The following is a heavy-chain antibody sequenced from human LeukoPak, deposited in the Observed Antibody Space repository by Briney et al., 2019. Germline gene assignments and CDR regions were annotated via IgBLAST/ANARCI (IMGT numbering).Heavy chain of an antibody. CDR2: INPNGGGT. Sequence: ASVKVSCKASGYTFTGYYMHWVRQAPGQGLEWMGWINPNGGGTNYAQKFQGRVTMTRDTSISTAYMEVSRLTSDDTAVYYCARGAPRLAAPPGVDYWGQGTPVTVSP. CDR3: ARGAPRLAAPPGVDY. CDR1: GYTFTGYY. D-gene: IGHD6-6*01. J-gene: IGHJ4*02. V-gene: IGHV1-2*02.